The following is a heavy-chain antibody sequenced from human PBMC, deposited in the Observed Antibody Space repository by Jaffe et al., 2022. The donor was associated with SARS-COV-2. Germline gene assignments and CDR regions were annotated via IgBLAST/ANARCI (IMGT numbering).Heavy chain of an antibody. J-gene: IGHJ6*02. D-gene: IGHD1-26*01. CDR3: AKDLAGTGYYYGMDV. V-gene: IGHV3-30*18. CDR2: ISYDGSNK. CDR1: GFTFSSYG. Sequence: QVQLVESGGGVVQPGRSLRLSCAASGFTFSSYGMHWVRQAPGKGLEWVAVISYDGSNKYYADSVKGRFTISRDNSKNTLYLQMNSLRAEDTAVYYCAKDLAGTGYYYGMDVWGQGTTVTVSS.